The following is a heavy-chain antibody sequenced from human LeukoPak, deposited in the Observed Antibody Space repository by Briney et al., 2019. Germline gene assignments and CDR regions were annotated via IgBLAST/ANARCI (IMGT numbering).Heavy chain of an antibody. D-gene: IGHD3-22*01. CDR2: INWNGGST. J-gene: IGHJ4*02. V-gene: IGHV3-20*04. Sequence: GGSLRLSCAASGFTFDDYGMSWVRHAPGKGLEWVSGINWNGGSTGYADSVKGRFTISRDNAKNSLYLQMNSLRAEDTALYYCASYYYDSSGSSFDYWGQGTLVTVSS. CDR3: ASYYYDSSGSSFDY. CDR1: GFTFDDYG.